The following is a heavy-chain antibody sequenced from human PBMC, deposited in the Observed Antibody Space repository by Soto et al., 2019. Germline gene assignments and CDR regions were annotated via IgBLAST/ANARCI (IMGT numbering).Heavy chain of an antibody. CDR3: ARGIAGSVYGMDV. D-gene: IGHD2-15*01. Sequence: EVQLVESGGGLVQPGGSLRLSCAASGFTFSSYAMHWVRQAPWKGLEYVSAISSNGGSTYYANSVKGRFTISRDNSKNTLYLQMGSLRAEDMAVYYCARGIAGSVYGMDVWGQGTTVTVSS. V-gene: IGHV3-64*01. CDR2: ISSNGGST. CDR1: GFTFSSYA. J-gene: IGHJ6*02.